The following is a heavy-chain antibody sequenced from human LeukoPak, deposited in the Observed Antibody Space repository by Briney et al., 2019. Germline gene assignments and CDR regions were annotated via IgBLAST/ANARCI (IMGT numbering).Heavy chain of an antibody. J-gene: IGHJ5*02. Sequence: SETLSLTCTFSGGSISSYYWSWIRQPAGKGLEWIGRFYTSGSTNYNPSLRSRVTMSVDTSKNQFSLKLSSVTAADTAVYYCARGRSWYGGVWFDPWGQGTLVTVSS. CDR3: ARGRSWYGGVWFDP. V-gene: IGHV4-4*07. CDR1: GGSISSYY. D-gene: IGHD6-13*01. CDR2: FYTSGST.